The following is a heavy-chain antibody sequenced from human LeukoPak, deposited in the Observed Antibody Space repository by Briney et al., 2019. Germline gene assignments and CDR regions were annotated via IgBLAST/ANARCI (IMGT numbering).Heavy chain of an antibody. CDR2: INHSGST. V-gene: IGHV4-34*01. Sequence: SETLSLTCAVYGGAFSGYYWSWIRQPPGKGLEWIGEINHSGSTNYNPSLKSRVTISVDTSKNQFSLKLSSVTAADTAVYYCARHSTFFGVVIIKGRVRGPFDYWGQGTLVTVSS. CDR3: ARHSTFFGVVIIKGRVRGPFDY. CDR1: GGAFSGYY. J-gene: IGHJ4*02. D-gene: IGHD3-3*01.